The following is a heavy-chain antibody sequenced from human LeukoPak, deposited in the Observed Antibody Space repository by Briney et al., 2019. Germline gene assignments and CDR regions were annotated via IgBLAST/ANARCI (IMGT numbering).Heavy chain of an antibody. J-gene: IGHJ5*02. CDR2: INHSGST. CDR1: GGSFSGYH. Sequence: SETLSLTXAVYGGSFSGYHWSWIRQPPGKGLEGSGEINHSGSTNYNPSLKSRVTISVDTSKNQFSLKLRSVTAADTAVYYCARGYGSSSYNWFDPWGQGTLVTVSS. V-gene: IGHV4-34*01. CDR3: ARGYGSSSYNWFDP. D-gene: IGHD6-6*01.